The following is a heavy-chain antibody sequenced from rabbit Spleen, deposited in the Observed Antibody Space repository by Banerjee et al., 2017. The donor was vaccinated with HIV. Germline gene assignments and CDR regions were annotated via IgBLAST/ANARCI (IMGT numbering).Heavy chain of an antibody. CDR3: ARDSGSSFSSYGMDL. J-gene: IGHJ6*01. D-gene: IGHD8-1*01. Sequence: QEQLEESGGDLVKPEGSLTLTCTASGFTISTSYWICWVRQAPGKGLEWIACIYAGSSGSVIYASWAKGRFTISKTSSTTVTLQMTSLTGADTGTYFCARDSGSSFSSYGMDLWGPGTLVTVS. CDR2: IYAGSSGSV. V-gene: IGHV1S45*01. CDR1: GFTISTSYW.